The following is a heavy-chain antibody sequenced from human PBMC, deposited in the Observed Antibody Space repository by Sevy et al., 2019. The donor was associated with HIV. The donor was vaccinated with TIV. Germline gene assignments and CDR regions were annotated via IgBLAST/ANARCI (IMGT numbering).Heavy chain of an antibody. Sequence: GALRLSCAASGFTFDDYTIHWVRQAPGKGLEWVSLISWDGGSTYYADSVKGRFTISRDNSKNSLYLQMNSLRTEDTALYYCAKGARGCSGGSCYGMDVWGQGTTVTVSS. CDR3: AKGARGCSGGSCYGMDV. V-gene: IGHV3-43*01. CDR1: GFTFDDYT. J-gene: IGHJ6*02. CDR2: ISWDGGST. D-gene: IGHD2-15*01.